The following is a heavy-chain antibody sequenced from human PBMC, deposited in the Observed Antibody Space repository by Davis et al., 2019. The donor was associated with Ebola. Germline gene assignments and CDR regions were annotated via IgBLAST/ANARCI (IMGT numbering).Heavy chain of an antibody. V-gene: IGHV3-30-3*01. CDR1: GFTFSSYA. D-gene: IGHD5-12*01. CDR2: ISYDGSNK. Sequence: PGGSLRLSCAASGFTFSSYAMHWVRQAPGKGLEWVAVISYDGSNKYYADSVKGRFTISRDNSKNTLYLQMNSLRAEDTAVYYCARDGAAGGYDQGYYYYMDVWGKGTTVTVSS. CDR3: ARDGAAGGYDQGYYYYMDV. J-gene: IGHJ6*03.